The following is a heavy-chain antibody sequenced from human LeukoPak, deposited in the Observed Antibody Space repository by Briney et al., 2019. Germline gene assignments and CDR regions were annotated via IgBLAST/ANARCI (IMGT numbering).Heavy chain of an antibody. Sequence: GRSLRLSCAASGFTFSSYAMHWVRQAPGKGLEWVAVISYDGSNKYYADSVKGRFTISRDNSKNTLYLQMNSLRAEDTAVYYCARDRVYPWKACFDYWGQGTLVTVSS. CDR2: ISYDGSNK. D-gene: IGHD6-13*01. CDR3: ARDRVYPWKACFDY. CDR1: GFTFSSYA. J-gene: IGHJ4*02. V-gene: IGHV3-30-3*01.